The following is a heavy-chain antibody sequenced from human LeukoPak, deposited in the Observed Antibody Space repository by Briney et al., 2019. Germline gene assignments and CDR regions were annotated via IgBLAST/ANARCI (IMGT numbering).Heavy chain of an antibody. J-gene: IGHJ6*03. CDR1: GYTFTVYY. D-gene: IGHD6-6*01. V-gene: IGHV1-2*02. CDR3: AREGYSSSSYYMDG. Sequence: ASVTVSFTASGYTFTVYYLHLVRQAPAQGLEWMGCVNLNSGDTNYSHKFQGNVTMTRDTSISTVYMELSRLRSDDTAVYYCAREGYSSSSYYMDGGGKGTTGTVSS. CDR2: VNLNSGDT.